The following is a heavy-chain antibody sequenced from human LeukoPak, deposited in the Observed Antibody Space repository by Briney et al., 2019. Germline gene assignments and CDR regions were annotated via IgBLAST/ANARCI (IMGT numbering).Heavy chain of an antibody. CDR1: GGSISSGGYS. CDR2: IYHSGST. J-gene: IGHJ5*02. Sequence: SETLSLTCAVSGGSISSGGYSWSWIRQPPGKGLEWIGYIYHSGSTYYNPSLKSRVTISVDRSKNQFSLKLSSVTAADTAVYYCARGVGGIQLGWFDPWGQGTLVTVSS. CDR3: ARGVGGIQLGWFDP. D-gene: IGHD5-18*01. V-gene: IGHV4-30-2*01.